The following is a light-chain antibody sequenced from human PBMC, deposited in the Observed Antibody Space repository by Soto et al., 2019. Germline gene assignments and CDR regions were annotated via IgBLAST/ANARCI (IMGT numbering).Light chain of an antibody. CDR3: QQYNNWPRT. CDR1: QGVSRK. V-gene: IGKV3-15*01. CDR2: GAS. J-gene: IGKJ1*01. Sequence: EIVMTQSPATLFVAPGERVTLSCRASQGVSRKLAWYQHKSGQAPRLLISGASTGATGIPARFSGSGSGTDFTLTISSLQFEDFAVYYCQQYNNWPRTFGQGTKVDIK.